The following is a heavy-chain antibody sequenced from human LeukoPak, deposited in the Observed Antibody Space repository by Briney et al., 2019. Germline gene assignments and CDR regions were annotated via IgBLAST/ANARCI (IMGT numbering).Heavy chain of an antibody. CDR3: ARSLGATDAFDI. V-gene: IGHV3-21*01. CDR1: GFTFSSYS. Sequence: PGGSLRLSCAASGFTFSSYSMNWVRQAPGKGLEWVSSISSSSSYIYYADSVKGRFTISRDNAKISLYLQMNSLRAEDTAVYYCARSLGATDAFDIWGQGTMVTVSS. D-gene: IGHD3-10*01. CDR2: ISSSSSYI. J-gene: IGHJ3*02.